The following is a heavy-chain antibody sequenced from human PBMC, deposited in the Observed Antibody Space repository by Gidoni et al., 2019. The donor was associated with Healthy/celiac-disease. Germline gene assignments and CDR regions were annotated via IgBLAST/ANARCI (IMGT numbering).Heavy chain of an antibody. V-gene: IGHV3-64D*06. CDR1: GFTFSTYA. CDR3: VKPFSWYIYMDV. D-gene: IGHD1-20*01. CDR2: ISSNGGST. J-gene: IGHJ6*03. Sequence: EVQLVASGGGLVQPGGSLSLSCSASGFTFSTYALHCVRQAPGKGLEYVSAISSNGGSTYYADSVKGRFTISRDNSKNTLYLQMSSLRAEDTAVYYCVKPFSWYIYMDVWGKGTTVTVSS.